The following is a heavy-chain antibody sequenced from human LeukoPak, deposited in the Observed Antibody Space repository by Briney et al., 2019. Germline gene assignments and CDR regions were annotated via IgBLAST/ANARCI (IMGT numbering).Heavy chain of an antibody. J-gene: IGHJ4*02. Sequence: GGSLRLSCAASGFTFSSYSMNWVRQAPGKGLEWVSYISSSSSTVYYADSVKGRFTISRDNAKNSLYLQMNSLRAEDTAVYYCARGSTVDTVATPLKYWGPGTLVTVSS. CDR3: ARGSTVDTVATPLKY. V-gene: IGHV3-48*01. D-gene: IGHD5-12*01. CDR2: ISSSSSTV. CDR1: GFTFSSYS.